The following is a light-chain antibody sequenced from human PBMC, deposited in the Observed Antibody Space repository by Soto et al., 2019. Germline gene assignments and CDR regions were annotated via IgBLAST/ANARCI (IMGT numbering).Light chain of an antibody. CDR3: QQFDTYSRT. CDR2: DAS. Sequence: DIEMTQSPATLSASLGDRVTITCRASQSISGTLAWYQQKPGKAPKLLIYDASSLERGVPSRFSGSGSGTEFTLTISSLQPDDFATYYCQQFDTYSRTFGPGTKVDIK. V-gene: IGKV1-5*01. CDR1: QSISGT. J-gene: IGKJ1*01.